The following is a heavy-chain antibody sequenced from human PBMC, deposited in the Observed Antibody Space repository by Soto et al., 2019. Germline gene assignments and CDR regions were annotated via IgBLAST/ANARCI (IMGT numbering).Heavy chain of an antibody. V-gene: IGHV4-30-4*01. CDR2: ISYSGSA. D-gene: IGHD2-15*01. J-gene: IGHJ4*02. CDR1: GGSISSGNYY. CDR3: ATMGTPATGLYYFDY. Sequence: SETLSLTCTVSGGSISSGNYYWSWIRQPPGKGLEWIGFISYSGSAYYNPSLKNRVTKSVDTSKNQFSLNLSFVTAAYTAVYYCATMGTPATGLYYFDYWGQGTLVTVSS.